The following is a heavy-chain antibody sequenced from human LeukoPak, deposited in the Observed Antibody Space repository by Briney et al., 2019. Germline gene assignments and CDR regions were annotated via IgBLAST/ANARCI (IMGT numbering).Heavy chain of an antibody. Sequence: GASVKVSCKPFGYTFTGYYMHWVRQAPGQGLEWMGWINPNSGGTNYAQEFQDRVTMTRDTSLTTAYMELNRLTSDDTAVYYCARSKGATNVELDWFDPWGQGTLVTVSS. D-gene: IGHD1-7*01. CDR2: INPNSGGT. CDR3: ARSKGATNVELDWFDP. CDR1: GYTFTGYY. V-gene: IGHV1-2*02. J-gene: IGHJ5*02.